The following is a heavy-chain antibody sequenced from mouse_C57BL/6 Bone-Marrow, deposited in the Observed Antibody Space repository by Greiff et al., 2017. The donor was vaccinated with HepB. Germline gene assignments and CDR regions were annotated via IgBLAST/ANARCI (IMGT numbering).Heavy chain of an antibody. CDR3: AREESPYYFDY. CDR2: ISDGGSYT. D-gene: IGHD1-3*01. Sequence: EVQGVDSGGGLVKPGGSLKLSCAASGFTFSSYAMSWVRQTPEKRLEWVATISDGGSYTYYPDNVKGRFTISRDNAKNNLYLQMSHLKSEDTAMYYCAREESPYYFDYWGQGTTLTVSS. V-gene: IGHV5-4*01. J-gene: IGHJ2*01. CDR1: GFTFSSYA.